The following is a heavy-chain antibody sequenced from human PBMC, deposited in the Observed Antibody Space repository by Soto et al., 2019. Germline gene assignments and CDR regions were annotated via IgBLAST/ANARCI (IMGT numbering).Heavy chain of an antibody. V-gene: IGHV3-21*01. Sequence: GGSLRLCCAASGFTFSSYIMNWVRQAPGKGLEWVSSISSSSSYIYYADSVKGRFTISRDNAKNSLYLQMNSLRAEDTAVYYCWPYNWFDPWGQGTLVTVSS. J-gene: IGHJ5*02. CDR2: ISSSSSYI. CDR3: WPYNWFDP. CDR1: GFTFSSYI.